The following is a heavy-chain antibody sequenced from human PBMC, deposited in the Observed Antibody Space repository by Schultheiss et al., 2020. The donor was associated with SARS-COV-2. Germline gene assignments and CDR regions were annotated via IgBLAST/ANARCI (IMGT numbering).Heavy chain of an antibody. CDR2: IYYSGST. D-gene: IGHD2-2*01. V-gene: IGHV4-59*06. J-gene: IGHJ6*02. Sequence: SETLSLTCTVSGGSISSYYWSWIRQPPGKGLEWIGYIYYSGSTYYNPSLKSRVTISVDTSKNQFSLKLSSVTAADTAVYYCARVYCSSTSCLGGDVWGQGTTVTVSS. CDR1: GGSISSYY. CDR3: ARVYCSSTSCLGGDV.